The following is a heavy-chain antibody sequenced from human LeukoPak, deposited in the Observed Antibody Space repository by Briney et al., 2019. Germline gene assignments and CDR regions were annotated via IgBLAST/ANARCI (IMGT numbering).Heavy chain of an antibody. V-gene: IGHV3-30-3*01. CDR1: GFTSSSYA. CDR3: ARKNYGEYYFDY. J-gene: IGHJ4*02. D-gene: IGHD4-17*01. CDR2: ISYDGSNK. Sequence: GRSLRLSCAASGFTSSSYAMHWVRQAPGKGVEGVAVISYDGSNKYYADSVKGRFTISRDNSKNTLYLQMNSLRNEDTAVYYCARKNYGEYYFDYGGEGTLVTVSS.